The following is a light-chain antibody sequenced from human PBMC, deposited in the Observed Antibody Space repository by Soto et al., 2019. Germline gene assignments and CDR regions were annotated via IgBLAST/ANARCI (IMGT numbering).Light chain of an antibody. CDR3: SSYTSSSPYV. CDR2: EVN. CDR1: STDVGNYNY. V-gene: IGLV2-14*01. J-gene: IGLJ1*01. Sequence: QSALTQPASVSGSPGQSVTISCTGTSTDVGNYNYVSWYRQYPGKAPKLMIYEVNNRPSGISSRLSGSKSGNTASLTISGLQAEDEADYYCSSYTSSSPYVFGTGTKVTVL.